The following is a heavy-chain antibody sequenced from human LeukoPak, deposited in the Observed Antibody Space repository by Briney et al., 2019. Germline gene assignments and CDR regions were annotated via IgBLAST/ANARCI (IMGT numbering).Heavy chain of an antibody. D-gene: IGHD2-15*01. CDR1: GFTFSTYS. J-gene: IGHJ3*02. CDR2: ISSDSRDI. V-gene: IGHV3-21*01. CDR3: AICSGGSCYHYAFDI. Sequence: GGSLRLSCAASGFTFSTYSMNWVRQAPGKGLEWVSCISSDSRDIYYADSMKGRFTISRDNAKNSLYLQMNSLRVEDTAVYYCAICSGGSCYHYAFDIWGQGTMVTVSS.